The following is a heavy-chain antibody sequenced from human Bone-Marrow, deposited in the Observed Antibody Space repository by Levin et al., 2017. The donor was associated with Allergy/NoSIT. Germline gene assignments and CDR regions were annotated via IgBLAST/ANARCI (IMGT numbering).Heavy chain of an antibody. CDR2: IYHSGSS. D-gene: IGHD6-19*01. CDR3: ASGGGWDFSAWYSFVF. CDR1: GDSISSNNW. Sequence: SETLSLTCAVSGDSISSNNWWSWVRQAPGKGLEWIGEIYHSGSSKYNPSLKSRVTISVDKSENYFSLKLTSVTAADTAVYYCASGGGWDFSAWYSFVFWGQGTLVTVSS. V-gene: IGHV4-4*02. J-gene: IGHJ4*02.